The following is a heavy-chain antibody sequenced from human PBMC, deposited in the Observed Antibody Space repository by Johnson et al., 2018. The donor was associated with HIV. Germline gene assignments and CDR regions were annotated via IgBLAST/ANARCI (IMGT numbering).Heavy chain of an antibody. Sequence: QVQLVESGGGVVQPGVSLGVSCVASGFTFSSYGMHWVRQAPGKGLEWVAFIRYDGSNKYYADSVKGRFTISRDNSKNTLYLQMNSLRAEDTAVYYCARESASSGRYSGAFDFWGQGTMVTVSS. J-gene: IGHJ3*01. CDR3: ARESASSGRYSGAFDF. CDR2: IRYDGSNK. CDR1: GFTFSSYG. V-gene: IGHV3-30*02. D-gene: IGHD1-26*01.